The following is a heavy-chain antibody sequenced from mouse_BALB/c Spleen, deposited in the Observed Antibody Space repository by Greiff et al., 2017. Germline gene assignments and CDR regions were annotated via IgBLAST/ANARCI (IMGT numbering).Heavy chain of an antibody. Sequence: KQPGSELVRPGASVKLSCKASGYTFTSYWMHWVKQRPGQGLEWIGNIYPGSGSTNYDEKFKSKATLTVDTSSSTAYMQLSSLTSEDSAVYYCTRDDGYYNAMDYWGQGTSVTVSS. V-gene: IGHV1S22*01. CDR1: GYTFTSYW. J-gene: IGHJ4*01. CDR2: IYPGSGST. CDR3: TRDDGYYNAMDY. D-gene: IGHD2-3*01.